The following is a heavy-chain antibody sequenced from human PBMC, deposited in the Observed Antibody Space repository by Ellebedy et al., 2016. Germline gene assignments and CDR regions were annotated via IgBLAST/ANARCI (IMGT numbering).Heavy chain of an antibody. J-gene: IGHJ5*02. D-gene: IGHD3-16*01. V-gene: IGHV3-23*01. Sequence: GESLKISXATSGFTFSNYFMTWIRRAPGKGLEWVATLSGAGYTTFFADSVKGRFTISRDNAKNSVYLQMNSLRGEDTALYYCARGVGGTSLNWFDPWGQGTLVTVSS. CDR2: LSGAGYTT. CDR1: GFTFSNYF. CDR3: ARGVGGTSLNWFDP.